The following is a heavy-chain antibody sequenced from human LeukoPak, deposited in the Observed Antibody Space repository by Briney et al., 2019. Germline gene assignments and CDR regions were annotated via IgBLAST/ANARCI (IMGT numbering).Heavy chain of an antibody. CDR3: AREGGLWGSGEGGFDY. J-gene: IGHJ4*02. D-gene: IGHD2-8*02. CDR2: INPNSGGT. Sequence: GASVKVSCKASGYTFTGYYMHWVRQVPGQGLEWMGWINPNSGGTNYAQKFQGRVTMTRDTSISTAYMELSRLRSDDTAVYYCAREGGLWGSGEGGFDYWGQGTLVTVSS. V-gene: IGHV1-2*02. CDR1: GYTFTGYY.